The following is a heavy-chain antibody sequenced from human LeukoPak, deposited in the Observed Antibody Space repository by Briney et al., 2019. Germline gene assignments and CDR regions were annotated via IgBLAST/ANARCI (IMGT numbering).Heavy chain of an antibody. CDR2: IRSDGTTK. Sequence: PGGSLRLSCVVSGFTFSSHWMSWVRQAPGKGLEWVAFIRSDGTTKYYADSVKGRFTISRDNSKNTLSLQLNSLRAEDTAVYYCAKGTPPLDYFDSWGQGTLVTVSS. CDR3: AKGTPPLDYFDS. J-gene: IGHJ4*02. V-gene: IGHV3-30*02. CDR1: GFTFSSHW.